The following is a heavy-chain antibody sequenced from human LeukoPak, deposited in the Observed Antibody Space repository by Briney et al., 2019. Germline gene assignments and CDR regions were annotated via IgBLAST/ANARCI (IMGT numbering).Heavy chain of an antibody. D-gene: IGHD6-13*01. CDR3: ARVNQLDAIDDY. Sequence: GSVKVPCKASGYTFTSYGISWVRQAPGQGLEWMGWISAYNGNTNYAQKLQGRVTMTTDTSTSTAYMELRSLRSDDTAVYYCARVNQLDAIDDYWGQGTLVTVSS. V-gene: IGHV1-18*01. CDR2: ISAYNGNT. J-gene: IGHJ4*02. CDR1: GYTFTSYG.